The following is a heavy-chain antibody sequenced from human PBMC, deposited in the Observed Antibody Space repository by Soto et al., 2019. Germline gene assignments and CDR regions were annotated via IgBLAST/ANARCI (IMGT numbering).Heavy chain of an antibody. V-gene: IGHV4-34*01. Sequence: PSETLSLTCAVYGGSFSGYYWSWIRQPPGKGLEWIGEINHSGSTNYNPSLKSRVTISVDTSKNQFSLKLSSVTAADTAVYYCARGPGGYSTSYLRRGEGYYYYYGMDVWGQGTTVTVSS. CDR2: INHSGST. CDR1: GGSFSGYY. CDR3: ARGPGGYSTSYLRRGEGYYYYYGMDV. D-gene: IGHD2-15*01. J-gene: IGHJ6*02.